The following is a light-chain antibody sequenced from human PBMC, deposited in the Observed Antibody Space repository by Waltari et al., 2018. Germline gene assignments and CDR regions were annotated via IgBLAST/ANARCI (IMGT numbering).Light chain of an antibody. CDR3: AAWDDSLSGFYV. V-gene: IGLV1-47*01. CDR1: SSNIGSNY. J-gene: IGLJ1*01. CDR2: RNN. Sequence: QSVLTQPPSASGTPGPRVTIPCSGSSSNIGSNYVYWYQPLPGTAPKLLISRNNQRPSGVPDRFSGSKSGTSASLAISGLRSEDEADYYCAAWDDSLSGFYVFGTGTKVTVL.